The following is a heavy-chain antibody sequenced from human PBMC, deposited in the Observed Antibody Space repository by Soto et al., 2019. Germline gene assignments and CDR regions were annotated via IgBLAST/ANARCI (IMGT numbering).Heavy chain of an antibody. CDR3: AKDLQSYGDYDYYCYGMDV. V-gene: IGHV3-30*18. Sequence: QVQLVESGGGEVQPGRSLTISCAASGFTFSTYGMHWVRQTPGKGLEWVAVISYDGTNKFNSDSVKGRFTISRDNFKNTLTLQMNSLRADDTAVYSCAKDLQSYGDYDYYCYGMDVWGLGTRVTVSS. CDR2: ISYDGTNK. D-gene: IGHD4-17*01. CDR1: GFTFSTYG. J-gene: IGHJ6*02.